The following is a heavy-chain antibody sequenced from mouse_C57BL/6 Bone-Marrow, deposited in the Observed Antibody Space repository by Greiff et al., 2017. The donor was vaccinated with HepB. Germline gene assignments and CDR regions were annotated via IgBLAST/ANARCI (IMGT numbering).Heavy chain of an antibody. D-gene: IGHD1-1*01. Sequence: QVQLQQPGAELVRPGSSVKLSCKASGYTFTSYWMDWVKQRPGQGLEWIGNIYPSDSETHYNQKFKDKATLTVDKSSSTAYMQLSSLTAEDSAVYYCARYDYGRSYWGQGTTLTVSS. CDR1: GYTFTSYW. V-gene: IGHV1-61*01. J-gene: IGHJ2*01. CDR3: ARYDYGRSY. CDR2: IYPSDSET.